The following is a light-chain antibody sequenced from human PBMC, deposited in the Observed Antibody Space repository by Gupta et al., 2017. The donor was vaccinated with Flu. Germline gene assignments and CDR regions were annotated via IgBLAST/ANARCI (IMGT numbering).Light chain of an antibody. CDR2: GAS. Sequence: PASLSASVGDRVTITCRASQSVTRYLNWYQQKPGTAPKLLIYGASTLESGVPARFSGSGSGTDFTLTISRLQPEDFATYYCQQRHSTPVTFGHGTKVDIK. CDR3: QQRHSTPVT. J-gene: IGKJ3*01. CDR1: QSVTRY. V-gene: IGKV1-39*01.